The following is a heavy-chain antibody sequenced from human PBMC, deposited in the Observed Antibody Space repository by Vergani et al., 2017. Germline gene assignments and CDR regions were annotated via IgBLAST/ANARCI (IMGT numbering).Heavy chain of an antibody. CDR2: IKQYGSEK. D-gene: IGHD3-3*01. J-gene: IGHJ4*02. CDR1: GFAFSSYW. Sequence: EVQLVESGGGLVQPGGSLRLSCAASGFAFSSYWMSCVRQAPGKGLEWVANIKQYGSEKYYVDSVKGRFTISRDNAKNSLYLQMNSLTAEDTAVYYCARARYDFWSGYFDYWGQGILVTVSS. V-gene: IGHV3-7*03. CDR3: ARARYDFWSGYFDY.